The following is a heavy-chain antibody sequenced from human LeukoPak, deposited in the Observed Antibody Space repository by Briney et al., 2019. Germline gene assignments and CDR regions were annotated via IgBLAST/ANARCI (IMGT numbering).Heavy chain of an antibody. CDR1: GGSITNYY. V-gene: IGHV4-59*01. D-gene: IGHD2-21*02. Sequence: PSETLSLTCTVSGGSITNYYWNWIRQPPGKGLEWIGYVFYSGSTNYNPSLKSRVTISVDTSKNQFSLKVTSVTAADTALYYCARDAVTYDAFDIWGQGKMGTVSS. CDR2: VFYSGST. CDR3: ARDAVTYDAFDI. J-gene: IGHJ3*02.